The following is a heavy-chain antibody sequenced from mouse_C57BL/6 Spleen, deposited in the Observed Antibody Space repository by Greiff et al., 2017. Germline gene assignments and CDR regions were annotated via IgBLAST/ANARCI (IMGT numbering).Heavy chain of an antibody. CDR2: INPNNGGT. D-gene: IGHD1-1*01. CDR1: GYTFTDYN. V-gene: IGHV1-18*01. Sequence: EVQLQQSGPELVKPGASVKIPCKASGYTFTDYNMDWVKQSHGKSLEWIGDINPNNGGTIYNQKFKGKATLTVDKSSSTAYMELRSLTSEDTAVYYCARGIYYYGSKGLRFAYWGQGTLVTVSA. J-gene: IGHJ3*01. CDR3: ARGIYYYGSKGLRFAY.